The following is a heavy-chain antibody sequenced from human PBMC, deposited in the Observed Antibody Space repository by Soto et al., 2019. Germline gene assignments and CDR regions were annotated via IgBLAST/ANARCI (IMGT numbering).Heavy chain of an antibody. V-gene: IGHV1-69*02. CDR2: IIPILNIA. CDR3: ARTRAATDSLYWFDP. Sequence: QVQLVQSGAEVKKPGSSVKVSCKASGGTFSSYPISWVRQAPGQGLEWMGRIIPILNIANYAQKFQGRVTLTADKSTNPAYMELSSLRSEATAVYYCARTRAATDSLYWFDPWGQGTLVTVSS. J-gene: IGHJ5*02. CDR1: GGTFSSYP. D-gene: IGHD2-21*01.